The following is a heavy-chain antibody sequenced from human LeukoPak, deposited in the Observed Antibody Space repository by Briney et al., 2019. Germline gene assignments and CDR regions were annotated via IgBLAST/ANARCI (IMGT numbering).Heavy chain of an antibody. D-gene: IGHD3-10*01. V-gene: IGHV4-59*08. Sequence: SETLSLTCTVSGGSISSYYWSWIRQPPGKGLEWIGYIYYSGSTNYNPSLKSRVTISVDTSKNQFSLKLSSVTAADTAVYYCARVSRGVINWFDPWGRGTLVTVSS. CDR3: ARVSRGVINWFDP. CDR2: IYYSGST. J-gene: IGHJ5*02. CDR1: GGSISSYY.